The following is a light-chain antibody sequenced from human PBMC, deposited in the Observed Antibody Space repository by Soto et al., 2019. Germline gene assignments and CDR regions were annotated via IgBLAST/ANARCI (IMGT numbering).Light chain of an antibody. Sequence: IVLTQSPVTLSLSPGERATLSCRASQSVSNNYLAWYQQKPGQAPRLLIYGASTRATGIPARFSGSGSGTEFTLTISSLQSEDFAVYYCQQYNNWPWTFGQGTKVDIK. CDR1: QSVSNN. J-gene: IGKJ1*01. CDR2: GAS. V-gene: IGKV3-15*01. CDR3: QQYNNWPWT.